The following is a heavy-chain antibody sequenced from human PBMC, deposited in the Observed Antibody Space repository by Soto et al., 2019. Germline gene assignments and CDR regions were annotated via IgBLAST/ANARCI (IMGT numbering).Heavy chain of an antibody. CDR3: AHRLRWLANFDY. Sequence: EDGRTLVNPTQTLTLTCTFSGFSLTTSGVGVGLIRQPPGKALEWLALIYWNDEKRYSPSLKSRLTITKDTSRNQVVLTMTNMDPVDTATYYCAHRLRWLANFDYWGQGTLVTVSS. CDR1: GFSLTTSGVG. CDR2: IYWNDEK. D-gene: IGHD6-19*01. J-gene: IGHJ4*02. V-gene: IGHV2-5*01.